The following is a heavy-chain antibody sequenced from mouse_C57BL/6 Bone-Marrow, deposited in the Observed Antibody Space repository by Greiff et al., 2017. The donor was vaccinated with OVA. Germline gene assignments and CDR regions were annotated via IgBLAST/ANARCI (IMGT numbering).Heavy chain of an antibody. CDR3: ARHKGFITTVVGYFDV. J-gene: IGHJ1*03. CDR1: GFTFSSYG. CDR2: ISSGGSYT. D-gene: IGHD1-1*01. Sequence: EVQLVESGGDLVKPGGSLKLSCAASGFTFSSYGMSWVRQTPDKRLEWVATISSGGSYTYYPDSVKGRFTISRDNAKNTLYLQMSSLKSEDTAMYYCARHKGFITTVVGYFDVWGTGTTVTVSS. V-gene: IGHV5-6*01.